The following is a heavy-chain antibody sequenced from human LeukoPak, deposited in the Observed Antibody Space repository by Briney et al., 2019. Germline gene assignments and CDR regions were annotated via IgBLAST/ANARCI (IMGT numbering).Heavy chain of an antibody. CDR1: GFTFSSYA. D-gene: IGHD3-3*01. J-gene: IGHJ4*02. Sequence: AGGSLRLSCAASGFTFSSYAMSWVRQAPGKGLEWVSGISGSGGSTYYADSVKGRFTISRDNSKSTLYLQMNSLRVEDTAVYYCAKRPYDFWSGYYHDYWGQGTLVTVSS. CDR2: ISGSGGST. CDR3: AKRPYDFWSGYYHDY. V-gene: IGHV3-23*01.